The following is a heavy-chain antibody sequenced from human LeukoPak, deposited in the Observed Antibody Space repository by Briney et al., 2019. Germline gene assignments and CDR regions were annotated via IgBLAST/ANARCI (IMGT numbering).Heavy chain of an antibody. D-gene: IGHD3-22*01. CDR2: IYYSGST. J-gene: IGHJ5*02. V-gene: IGHV4-39*07. CDR3: ARVLQDYYDSSGYYSNWFDP. Sequence: SETLSLTCTVSGGSISSSSYYWGWIRQPPGKGLEWIGSIYYSGSTYYNPSLKSRVTISVDRSKNQFSLKLSSVTAADTAVYYCARVLQDYYDSSGYYSNWFDPWGQGTLVTVSS. CDR1: GGSISSSSYY.